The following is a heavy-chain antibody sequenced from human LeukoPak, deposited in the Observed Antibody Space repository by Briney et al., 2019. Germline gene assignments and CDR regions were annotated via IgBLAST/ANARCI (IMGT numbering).Heavy chain of an antibody. V-gene: IGHV4-39*07. CDR2: FSSGGSA. Sequence: TSETLSLTCIVPGGSISSSSYYWAWIPQSPGKGLEWIGTFSSGGSAYYNPSLTSRVSIAKHTSDNQFSLRLYSVTAADTAVYYCARKQTGTMYDVWGQGTQVTVSS. CDR1: GGSISSSSYY. D-gene: IGHD1-7*01. CDR3: ARKQTGTMYDV. J-gene: IGHJ4*02.